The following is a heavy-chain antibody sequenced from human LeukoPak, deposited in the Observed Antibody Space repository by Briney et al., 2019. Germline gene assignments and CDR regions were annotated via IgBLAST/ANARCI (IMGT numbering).Heavy chain of an antibody. CDR3: ARPVGTFPDYYGSGSYELDAFDI. J-gene: IGHJ3*02. CDR2: VSSSSSYI. CDR1: GFTFSSYS. V-gene: IGHV3-21*01. Sequence: KSGGSLRLSCAASGFTFSSYSMNWVRQAPGKGLEWVSSVSSSSSYIYYADSVKGRFTISRDNAKNSLYLQMNSLRAEDTAVYYCARPVGTFPDYYGSGSYELDAFDIWGQGTMVTDSS. D-gene: IGHD3-10*01.